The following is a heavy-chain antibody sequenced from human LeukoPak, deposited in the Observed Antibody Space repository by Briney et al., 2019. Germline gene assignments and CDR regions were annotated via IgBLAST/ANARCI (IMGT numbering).Heavy chain of an antibody. D-gene: IGHD6-6*01. J-gene: IGHJ4*02. CDR3: ARDYSSSSLVCDY. CDR1: GYTFTGYY. CDR2: INPNSGGT. Sequence: ASVKVSCKASGYTFTGYYMHWVRQAPGQGLEWMGWINPNSGGTNYAQKFQGRVTMTRDTSISTAYMELSRLRSDDTAVYYCARDYSSSSLVCDYWGQGTLVTVSS. V-gene: IGHV1-2*02.